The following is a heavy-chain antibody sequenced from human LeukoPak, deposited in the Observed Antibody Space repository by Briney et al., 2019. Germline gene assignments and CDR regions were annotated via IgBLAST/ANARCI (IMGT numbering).Heavy chain of an antibody. V-gene: IGHV4-34*01. Sequence: SETLSLTCAVYGGSFSGYYWSWIRQPPGKGLEWIGEINHSGSTNYNPSLKSRVTISLDTSKMQFSLKLTSVTAPDTAVYYCARSSRYNSAWFLYWGRGTLVTVSS. CDR2: INHSGST. J-gene: IGHJ4*02. CDR1: GGSFSGYY. D-gene: IGHD6-19*01. CDR3: ARSSRYNSAWFLY.